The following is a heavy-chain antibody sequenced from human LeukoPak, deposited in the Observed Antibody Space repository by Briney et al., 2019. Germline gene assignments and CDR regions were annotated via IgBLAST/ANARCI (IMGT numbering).Heavy chain of an antibody. CDR1: GGTSSSYA. Sequence: SVKVSCKASGGTSSSYAISWVRQAPGQGLEWMGRIIPIFGIANYAQKFQGRVTITADKSTSTAYMELSSLRSEDTAVYYCARDNWNYGGWLDPWGQGTLVTVSS. CDR3: ARDNWNYGGWLDP. CDR2: IIPIFGIA. D-gene: IGHD1-7*01. V-gene: IGHV1-69*04. J-gene: IGHJ5*02.